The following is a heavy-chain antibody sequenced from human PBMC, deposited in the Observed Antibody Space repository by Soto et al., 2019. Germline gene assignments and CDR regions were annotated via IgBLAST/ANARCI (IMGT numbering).Heavy chain of an antibody. CDR3: ARGGSGYTWFNEF. CDR1: GGLFSSYP. J-gene: IGHJ4*02. Sequence: QEQLVQSGAEVKKPGSSVKVSCKASGGLFSSYPISWVRQVPGQGLEWMGGIIPVFQTAYYTQRFQGRVTITADESNNPAYMELSSLRSEDTAIYYCARGGSGYTWFNEFWGPGTLVTVSS. V-gene: IGHV1-69*01. CDR2: IIPVFQTA. D-gene: IGHD3-3*01.